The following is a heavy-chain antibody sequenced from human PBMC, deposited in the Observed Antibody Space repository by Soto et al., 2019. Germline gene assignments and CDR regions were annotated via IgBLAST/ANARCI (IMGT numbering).Heavy chain of an antibody. CDR3: ARDPLGWKGGFFDY. D-gene: IGHD1-1*01. CDR1: GGSISSYY. CDR2: IYYSGST. V-gene: IGHV4-59*01. J-gene: IGHJ4*02. Sequence: QVQLQESGPGLVKPSETLSLTCTVSGGSISSYYWSWIRQPPGKGLEWIGYIYYSGSTNYNPSLKSRVTISVDTSKNQFSLKLSSVTAADTAVYYCARDPLGWKGGFFDYWGQGTLVTVSS.